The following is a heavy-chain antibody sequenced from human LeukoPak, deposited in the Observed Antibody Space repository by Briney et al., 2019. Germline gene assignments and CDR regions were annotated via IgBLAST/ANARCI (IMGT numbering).Heavy chain of an antibody. V-gene: IGHV3-33*06. CDR1: GFTFSNYG. CDR3: VNYRGSSWHYMDV. D-gene: IGHD1-26*01. Sequence: PGRSLRLSCAASGFTFSNYGMHWVRQAPGKGLEWVALIWYDGSNKYYADSVKGRFTISRDNSKNTLYLQMNSLRAEDTAMYHCVNYRGSSWHYMDVWGKGTTVTVS. CDR2: IWYDGSNK. J-gene: IGHJ6*03.